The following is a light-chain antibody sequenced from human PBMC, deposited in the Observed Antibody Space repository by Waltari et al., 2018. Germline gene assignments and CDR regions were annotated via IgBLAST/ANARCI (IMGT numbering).Light chain of an antibody. Sequence: DIVLTPSPDALAVSLGARATITCTSRHSVLYNSTSKNYLAWYQQRPGQPPDLLIYWASTRKSGVPDRFSGSGSGTDFTLTISSLQAEDVAVYYCQQYHTIPPTFGQGTKVEVK. CDR2: WAS. J-gene: IGKJ1*01. CDR1: HSVLYNSTSKNY. V-gene: IGKV4-1*01. CDR3: QQYHTIPPT.